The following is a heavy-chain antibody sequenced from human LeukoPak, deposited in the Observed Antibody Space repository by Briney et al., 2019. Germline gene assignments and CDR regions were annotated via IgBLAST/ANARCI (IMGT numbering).Heavy chain of an antibody. CDR1: GESFRGYY. J-gene: IGHJ4*02. D-gene: IGHD3-16*01. CDR3: ARRGSYRYYFDY. CDR2: IDHIGRT. Sequence: SETLSLTCAVYGESFRGYYWTWIRQTPGKGLEWIGEIDHIGRTTYNPSLKSRVTISVDTSKNQFSLKLSSVTAADTAVYYCARRGSYRYYFDYWGQGTLVTVSS. V-gene: IGHV4-34*01.